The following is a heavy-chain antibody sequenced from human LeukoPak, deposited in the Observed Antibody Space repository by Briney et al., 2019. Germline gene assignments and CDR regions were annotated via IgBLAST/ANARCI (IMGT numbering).Heavy chain of an antibody. CDR3: AKEVSSSWYEGWFDP. CDR2: IWYDGSNK. V-gene: IGHV3-33*06. CDR1: GFTFSSYG. D-gene: IGHD6-13*01. J-gene: IGHJ5*02. Sequence: PGGSLRLSCAASGFTFSSYGMHWVRQAPGKGLEWVAVIWYDGSNKYYADSVKGRFTISRDNSKNTLYLQMNSLRAEDTAVYYCAKEVSSSWYEGWFDPWGQGTLVTVSS.